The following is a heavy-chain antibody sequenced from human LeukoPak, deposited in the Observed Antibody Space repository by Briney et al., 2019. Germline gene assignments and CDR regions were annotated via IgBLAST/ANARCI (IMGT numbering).Heavy chain of an antibody. CDR1: GYTFINYG. CDR3: ARDLDQYNGRFGGFGHDF. D-gene: IGHD3-10*01. CDR2: ISAYSGNT. Sequence: GASVKVSCKASGYTFINYGINWVRQAPGQGLEWMGWISAYSGNTNYAQSLQGRVTMTTDTSTSTVYMEMRSLTSDDTAVYYCARDLDQYNGRFGGFGHDFWGQGPLVTVSS. V-gene: IGHV1-18*01. J-gene: IGHJ4*02.